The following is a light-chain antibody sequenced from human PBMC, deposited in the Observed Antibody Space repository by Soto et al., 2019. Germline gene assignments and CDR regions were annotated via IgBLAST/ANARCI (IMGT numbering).Light chain of an antibody. CDR2: DVS. CDR1: SSDVGGYNY. V-gene: IGLV2-11*01. Sequence: QSALTQPRSVSGSPGQSVTISCSGTSSDVGGYNYVSWYQQYPGKAPKLMIYDVSKRPSGVPDRFSGSKSGNTASLTISGLQAEDEADYYCCSYAGSYNPYVFGTGTKLTVL. J-gene: IGLJ1*01. CDR3: CSYAGSYNPYV.